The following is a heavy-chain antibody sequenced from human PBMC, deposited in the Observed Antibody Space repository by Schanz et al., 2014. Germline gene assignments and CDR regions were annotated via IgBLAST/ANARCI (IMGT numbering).Heavy chain of an antibody. CDR1: GYIFGSHG. J-gene: IGHJ3*01. Sequence: QLMQSGSEVRKPGASVKVSCKASGYIFGSHGMTWVRQAPGQGPELMGWISAYNGHTTYAQKFQGRVTMTTDTSTSTVYMELSSLISGDTAVYYCATNSPFRMVRGSNAFDAWGQGTMVTVSS. V-gene: IGHV1-18*01. CDR2: ISAYNGHT. CDR3: ATNSPFRMVRGSNAFDA. D-gene: IGHD3-10*01.